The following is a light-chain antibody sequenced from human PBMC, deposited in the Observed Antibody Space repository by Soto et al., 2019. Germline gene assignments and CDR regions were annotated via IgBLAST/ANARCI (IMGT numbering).Light chain of an antibody. V-gene: IGLV9-49*01. CDR1: SGYSNYK. CDR2: VGTGGIVG. J-gene: IGLJ1*01. CDR3: GADHGTGSTFVYV. Sequence: QAVVTQPPSASASLGASVTLTCTLSSGYSNYKVDWYQQRPGKGPRFVMRVGTGGIVGSKGDGIPDRFSVLGSGLNRYLTIKNIQEEDESYFHCGADHGTGSTFVYVFGTGTKLTVL.